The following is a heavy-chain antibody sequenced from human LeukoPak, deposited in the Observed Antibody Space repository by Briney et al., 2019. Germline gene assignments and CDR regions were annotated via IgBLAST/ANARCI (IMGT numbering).Heavy chain of an antibody. D-gene: IGHD4/OR15-4a*01. V-gene: IGHV3-23*01. CDR2: VSASGYKT. Sequence: GSLRLSCAASGFTFSDYAMTWVRQAPGKGLEWVALVSASGYKTYYTGSVKGRFTISRDNSKNTLSLQMSSLRAEDTALYYCAKGIYDYALDFWGRGALVTVSS. CDR3: AKGIYDYALDF. CDR1: GFTFSDYA. J-gene: IGHJ4*02.